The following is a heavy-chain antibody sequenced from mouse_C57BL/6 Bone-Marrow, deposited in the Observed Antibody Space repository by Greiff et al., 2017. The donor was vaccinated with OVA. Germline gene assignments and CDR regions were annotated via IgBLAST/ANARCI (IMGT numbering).Heavy chain of an antibody. CDR3: AGYRASQATGYAMDY. D-gene: IGHD3-2*02. Sequence: EVMLVESGGGLVQPGGSLSLSCAASGFTFTDYYMSWVRQPPGKALEWLGFIRNKANGYTTEYSASVKGRFTISRDNTQSILYLQMNAQRAEDSTTYYCAGYRASQATGYAMDYWGQGTSVTVSS. V-gene: IGHV7-3*01. J-gene: IGHJ4*01. CDR2: IRNKANGYTT. CDR1: GFTFTDYY.